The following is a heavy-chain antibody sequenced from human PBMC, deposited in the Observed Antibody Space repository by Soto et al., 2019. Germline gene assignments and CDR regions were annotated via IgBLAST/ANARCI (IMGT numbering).Heavy chain of an antibody. D-gene: IGHD7-27*01. CDR2: INHSGST. CDR3: ARGQGLRTEDRSGYYYMDV. Sequence: SETLSLTCAVYGGSFSGYYWSWIRQPPGKGLEWIGEINHSGSTNYNPSLKSRVTISVDTSKNQFSLKLSSVTAADTAVYYCARGQGLRTEDRSGYYYMDVWGKGTTVTVSS. J-gene: IGHJ6*03. CDR1: GGSFSGYY. V-gene: IGHV4-34*01.